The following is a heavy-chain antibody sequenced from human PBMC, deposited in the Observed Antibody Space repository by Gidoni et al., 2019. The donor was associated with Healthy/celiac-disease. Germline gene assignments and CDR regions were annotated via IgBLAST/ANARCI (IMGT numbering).Heavy chain of an antibody. J-gene: IGHJ6*02. CDR1: SFTCCSYA. D-gene: IGHD2-2*01. CDR3: AKTLYQLLNYYSYGMDV. V-gene: IGHV3-23*01. Sequence: VQLLESGAGLVQPGGSLTLSCAAPSFTCCSYAMGWVRQAPGKGLEWVSAISGSDGTIYYADSVKGRCTISRDNSKNTLYLQMNSLRAEDTAVYYCAKTLYQLLNYYSYGMDVWGQGTTVTVSS. CDR2: ISGSDGTI.